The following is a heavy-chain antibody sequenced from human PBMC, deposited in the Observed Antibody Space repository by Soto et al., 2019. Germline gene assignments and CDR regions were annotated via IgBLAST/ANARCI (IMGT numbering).Heavy chain of an antibody. CDR2: IYPGDSDT. V-gene: IGHV5-51*01. CDR1: GYSFTSYW. D-gene: IGHD1-7*01. CDR3: ARHLAGTTLLPTDAFDI. J-gene: IGHJ3*02. Sequence: PGESLKISCKGSGYSFTSYWIGWVRQMPGKGLEWMGIIYPGDSDTRYSPSFQGQVTISADKSISTANLQWSSLNASDTAIFYCARHLAGTTLLPTDAFDIWGQGTMVTVSS.